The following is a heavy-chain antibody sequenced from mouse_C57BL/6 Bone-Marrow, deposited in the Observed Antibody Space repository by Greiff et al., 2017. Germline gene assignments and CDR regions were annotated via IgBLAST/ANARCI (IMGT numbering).Heavy chain of an antibody. Sequence: EVKLVESGGDLVKPGGSLKLSCAASGFTFSSYGMSWVRPTPDKRLEWVATISSGGSYTYYPASVKGRFTISIDNAKTTLYLQLSSLQSEDTAMYYWAIKGYYGAMDYWGQGTSVTDSS. CDR1: GFTFSSYG. V-gene: IGHV5-6*01. J-gene: IGHJ4*01. D-gene: IGHD1-1*01. CDR3: AIKGYYGAMDY. CDR2: ISSGGSYT.